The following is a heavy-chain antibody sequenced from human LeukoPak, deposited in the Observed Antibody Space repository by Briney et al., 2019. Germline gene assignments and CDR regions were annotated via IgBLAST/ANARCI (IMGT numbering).Heavy chain of an antibody. CDR3: ARVQYSYGYVGYFDY. J-gene: IGHJ4*02. CDR1: GFTFSSYP. CDR2: ISYDGSNK. V-gene: IGHV3-30-3*01. Sequence: GGSLRLSCAASGFTFSSYPMHWVRQAPGKGLEWVAVISYDGSNKYYADSVKGRFTISRDNSKNTLYLQMNSLRAEDTAVYYCARVQYSYGYVGYFDYWGQGTLVTVSS. D-gene: IGHD5-18*01.